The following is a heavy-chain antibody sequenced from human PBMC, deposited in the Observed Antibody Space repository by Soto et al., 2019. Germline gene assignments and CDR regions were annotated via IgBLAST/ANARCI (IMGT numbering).Heavy chain of an antibody. D-gene: IGHD3-16*01. V-gene: IGHV1-18*01. CDR1: GYSFTRYG. CDR3: AREGDRPYCYYGMDV. J-gene: IGHJ6*02. CDR2: SSGYNGKT. Sequence: QVQLVQSGNEVKKPGASVNVSCKASGYSFTRYGISWVRQAPGQGLEWMGWSSGYNGKTKYAQKLQGRVSMTTDTYTSTAYMELRSLGSDDTAVYCCAREGDRPYCYYGMDVWGQGTTVTVSS.